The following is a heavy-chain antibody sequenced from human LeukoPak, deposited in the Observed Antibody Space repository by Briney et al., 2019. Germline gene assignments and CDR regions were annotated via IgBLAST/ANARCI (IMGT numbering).Heavy chain of an antibody. CDR2: ISYDGSNK. CDR1: GFTFSSYA. CDR3: AKDEGIAVAGTPVSLFDY. Sequence: GGSLRLSCAASGFTFSSYAMHWVRQAPGKGLEWVAVISYDGSNKYYADSVKGRFTISRDNSKNTLYLQMNSLRAEDTAVYYCAKDEGIAVAGTPVSLFDYWGQGTLVTVSS. D-gene: IGHD6-19*01. J-gene: IGHJ4*02. V-gene: IGHV3-30-3*01.